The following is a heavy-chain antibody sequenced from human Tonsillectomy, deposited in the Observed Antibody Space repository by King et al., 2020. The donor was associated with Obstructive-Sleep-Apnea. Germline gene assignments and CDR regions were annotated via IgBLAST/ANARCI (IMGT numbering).Heavy chain of an antibody. D-gene: IGHD2-15*01. J-gene: IGHJ6*02. CDR3: AREDEEVTTDPGYSIFGLDV. Sequence: VQLVESGGGLVKPGGSLRLSCVGSGFTFSRYTMNWVRQAPGKGLEWVSCISSTNDRSYGGSVKGRFTISRDDAKNSLYLEMNRLRGEDTALYFCAREDEEVTTDPGYSIFGLDVWGRGTTVTVFS. CDR1: GFTFSRYT. CDR2: CISSTNDR. V-gene: IGHV3-21*01.